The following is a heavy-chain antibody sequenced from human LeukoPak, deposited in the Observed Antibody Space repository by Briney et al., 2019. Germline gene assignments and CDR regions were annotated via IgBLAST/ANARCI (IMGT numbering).Heavy chain of an antibody. CDR1: GGSFCGYY. CDR3: ARGRSRGSVSSSPYYYYGMDV. Sequence: SETLSLTCAVYGGSFCGYYWSWIRQPPGKGLEWIGEINHSGSTNYNPSLKSRVTISVDTSKNQFSLKLSSVTAADTAVYYCARGRSRGSVSSSPYYYYGMDVWGQGTTVTVSS. CDR2: INHSGST. J-gene: IGHJ6*02. D-gene: IGHD2-2*01. V-gene: IGHV4-34*01.